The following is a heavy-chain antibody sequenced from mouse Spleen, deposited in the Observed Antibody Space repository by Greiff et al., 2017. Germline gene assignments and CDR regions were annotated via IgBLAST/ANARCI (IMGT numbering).Heavy chain of an antibody. CDR3: ASPIYYGNYVEFAY. J-gene: IGHJ3*01. D-gene: IGHD2-1*01. CDR1: GLSLTSYG. V-gene: IGHV2-9*02. Sequence: VKLVESGPGLVAPSQSLSITCTVSGLSLTSYGVHWVRQPPGKGLEWLGVIWAGGSTNYNSALMSRLSISKDNSKSQVFLKMNSLQTDDTAMYYCASPIYYGNYVEFAYWGQGTLVTVSA. CDR2: IWAGGST.